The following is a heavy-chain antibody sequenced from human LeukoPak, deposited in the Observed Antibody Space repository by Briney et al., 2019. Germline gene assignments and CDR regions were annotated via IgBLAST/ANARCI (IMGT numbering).Heavy chain of an antibody. CDR2: IYSGGTT. Sequence: PGGSLRLSCAASGFTVSSNYMSWVRQAPGKGLEWVSVIYSGGTTYCADSVKGRFTISRHSSKNTLYLQMNSLRAEDTAVYYCARVYGSGSYYNTWGQGTLVTVSS. CDR1: GFTVSSNY. D-gene: IGHD3-10*01. V-gene: IGHV3-53*04. CDR3: ARVYGSGSYYNT. J-gene: IGHJ5*02.